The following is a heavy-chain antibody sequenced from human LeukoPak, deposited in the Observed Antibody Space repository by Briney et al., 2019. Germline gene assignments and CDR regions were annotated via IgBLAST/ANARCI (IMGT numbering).Heavy chain of an antibody. J-gene: IGHJ6*02. Sequence: SETLSLTCAVYGGSFSGYYWSWIRQPPGKGLEWIGKINHSGSTNYNPSLKSRVTILVDTSKNQFSLELTSVTAADTAVYYCARGKAMDVWGHGTTVTVSS. CDR3: ARGKAMDV. CDR2: INHSGST. V-gene: IGHV4-34*01. CDR1: GGSFSGYY.